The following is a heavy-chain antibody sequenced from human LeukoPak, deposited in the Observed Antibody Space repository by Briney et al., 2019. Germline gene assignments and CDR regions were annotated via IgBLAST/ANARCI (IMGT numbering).Heavy chain of an antibody. V-gene: IGHV4-59*01. CDR2: IYYSGST. CDR1: GGSISSCY. J-gene: IGHJ6*02. Sequence: SETLSLTCTVSGGSISSCYWSWIRQPPGKGLEWIGYIYYSGSTNYNPSLKSRVTISVDTSKNQFSLKLSSATAADTAVYYCARDRYSDSSGWYTDYYYYGMDVWGQGTTVTVSS. D-gene: IGHD6-19*01. CDR3: ARDRYSDSSGWYTDYYYYGMDV.